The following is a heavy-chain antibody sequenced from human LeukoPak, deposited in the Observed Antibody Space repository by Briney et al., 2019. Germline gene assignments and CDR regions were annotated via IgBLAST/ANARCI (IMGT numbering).Heavy chain of an antibody. Sequence: SETLSLTCTVSGGSISSYYWSWIRQPAGKGLEWIGRIYTSGSTNYNPSLKSRVTMSVDTSKNQFSLKLSSVTAADTAVYYCARDVPPKYYYDSFGFDHWGQGTLVTVSS. CDR2: IYTSGST. V-gene: IGHV4-4*07. CDR3: ARDVPPKYYYDSFGFDH. D-gene: IGHD3-22*01. J-gene: IGHJ4*02. CDR1: GGSISSYY.